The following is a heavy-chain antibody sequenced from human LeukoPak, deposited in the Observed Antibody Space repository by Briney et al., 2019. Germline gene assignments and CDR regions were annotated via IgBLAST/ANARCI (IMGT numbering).Heavy chain of an antibody. V-gene: IGHV1-69*13. CDR3: ARDGSGSYYKYYYYYGMDV. CDR1: GGTFSSYA. Sequence: GASVKVSCKASGGTFSSYAISWVRQAPGQGLEWMGGIIPIFGTANYAQKFQGRVTITADESTSTAYMELSSLRSEDTAVYYCARDGSGSYYKYYYYYGMDVWGQGTTVTVSS. D-gene: IGHD3-10*01. J-gene: IGHJ6*02. CDR2: IIPIFGTA.